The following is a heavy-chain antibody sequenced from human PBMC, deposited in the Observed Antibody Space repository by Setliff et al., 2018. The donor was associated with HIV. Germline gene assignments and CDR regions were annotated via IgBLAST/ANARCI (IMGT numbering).Heavy chain of an antibody. CDR2: ISYSGST. CDR3: AKSPGFSGYGGSG. V-gene: IGHV4-34*01. D-gene: IGHD5-12*01. CDR1: GGSFSDYS. Sequence: SETLSLTCAVYGGSFSDYSWSWIRQPPGKGLEWIGEISYSGSTNYNPSLKSRVTISIDTNKNQFSLRLTSVTAADTAVYYCAKSPGFSGYGGSGWGQGTLVTVSS. J-gene: IGHJ4*02.